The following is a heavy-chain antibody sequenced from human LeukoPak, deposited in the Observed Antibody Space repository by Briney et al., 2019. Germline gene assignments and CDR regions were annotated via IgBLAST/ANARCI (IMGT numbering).Heavy chain of an antibody. V-gene: IGHV3-21*01. CDR2: ITSGGTYT. CDR3: ARDRKVAAAGTFGFDP. J-gene: IGHJ5*02. CDR1: GFTFSTYN. Sequence: PGGSLRLSCAASGFTFSTYNMNWVRQAPGKGLEWVSSITSGGTYTYYADSVKGRFTISRDNSKNTLYLQMNSLRAEDTAVYYCARDRKVAAAGTFGFDPWGQGTLVTVSS. D-gene: IGHD6-13*01.